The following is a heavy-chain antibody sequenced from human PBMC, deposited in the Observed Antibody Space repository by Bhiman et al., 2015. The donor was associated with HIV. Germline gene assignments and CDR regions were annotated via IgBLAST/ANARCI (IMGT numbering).Heavy chain of an antibody. CDR1: GFTFRSFA. CDR3: AKGAASNRVVSSHFDY. CDR2: ISWNSATK. D-gene: IGHD6-25*01. J-gene: IGHJ4*02. Sequence: EVQLVESGGGLVHPGRSLRLSCVASGFTFRSFAMHWVQQVPGKGLEWVAGISWNSATKVYGDSVRGRFTISRDNAENSLYLQMNSLSADDTAFYFCAKGAASNRVVSSHFDYWGQGTLVSVSS. V-gene: IGHV3-9*01.